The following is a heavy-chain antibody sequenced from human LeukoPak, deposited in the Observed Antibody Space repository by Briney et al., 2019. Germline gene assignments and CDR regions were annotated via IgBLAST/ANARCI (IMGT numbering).Heavy chain of an antibody. J-gene: IGHJ4*02. D-gene: IGHD3-10*01. CDR3: ARRRDGWFGELLTPIYFDY. Sequence: SETLSLTCTVSGGSISSSSYYWSWIRQPPGKGLEWFGRIYYSGSTYYNPSLKSRVTISVDTSKNQFSLKLSSVTAADTAVYYCARRRDGWFGELLTPIYFDYWGQGTLVTVSS. CDR2: IYYSGST. V-gene: IGHV4-39*01. CDR1: GGSISSSSYY.